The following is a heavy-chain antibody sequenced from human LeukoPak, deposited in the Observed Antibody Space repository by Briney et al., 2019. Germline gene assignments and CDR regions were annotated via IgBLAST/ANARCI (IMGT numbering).Heavy chain of an antibody. Sequence: SQTLSLTCTVSGGSISSGDYYWSWIRQPPGKGLEWIGYIYYSGSTYYNPSLKSRVTISVDTSKNQFSLKLSSVTAADTAVYYCARKIPPEGRVGATGIDYWGQGTLVTVSS. CDR1: GGSISSGDYY. CDR3: ARKIPPEGRVGATGIDY. V-gene: IGHV4-30-4*01. J-gene: IGHJ4*02. D-gene: IGHD1-26*01. CDR2: IYYSGST.